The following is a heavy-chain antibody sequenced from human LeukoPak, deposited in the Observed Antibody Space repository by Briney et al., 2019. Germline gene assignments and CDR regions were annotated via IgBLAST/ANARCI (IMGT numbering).Heavy chain of an antibody. J-gene: IGHJ6*03. CDR3: ARVASGSGSDYYYYYMDV. D-gene: IGHD3-10*01. CDR1: GFTVSSNY. CDR2: IYSGGST. V-gene: IGHV3-53*01. Sequence: PGGSLRLSCAASGFTVSSNYMSWVRQAPGKGLEWVSVIYSGGSTYYADSVKGRFTISRDNSKNTLYLQMNSLRAEDTAVYYCARVASGSGSDYYYYYMDVWGKGTTVTVSS.